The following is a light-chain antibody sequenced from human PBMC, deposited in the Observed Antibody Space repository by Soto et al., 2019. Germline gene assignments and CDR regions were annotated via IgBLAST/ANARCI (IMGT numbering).Light chain of an antibody. CDR3: SSYTSSTNYV. CDR2: EVS. V-gene: IGLV2-14*01. J-gene: IGLJ1*01. Sequence: QAARTHPASASWSPGQSITISCTGTSSDVGGYNYVSWYQQHPGKAPKLMIYEVSNRPSGVSNRFSGSKSGNTASLTISGLQAEEEADHYCSSYTSSTNYVFGTGTKVTVL. CDR1: SSDVGGYNY.